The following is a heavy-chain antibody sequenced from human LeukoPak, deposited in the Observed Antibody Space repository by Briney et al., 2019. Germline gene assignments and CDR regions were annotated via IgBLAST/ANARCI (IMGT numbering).Heavy chain of an antibody. D-gene: IGHD3-22*01. Sequence: GGSLRLSCAASGFTFSSYRMNWVRQAPGKGLEWVSYISSSSSTIYYADSVKGRFTISRDNAKNSLYLQMNSLRAEDTTVYYCARDWAYDSSGLDYWGQGTLVTVSS. J-gene: IGHJ4*02. CDR2: ISSSSSTI. V-gene: IGHV3-48*04. CDR1: GFTFSSYR. CDR3: ARDWAYDSSGLDY.